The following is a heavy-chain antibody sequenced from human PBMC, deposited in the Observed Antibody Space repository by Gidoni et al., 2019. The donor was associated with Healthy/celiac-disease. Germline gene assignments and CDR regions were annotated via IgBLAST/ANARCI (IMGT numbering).Heavy chain of an antibody. V-gene: IGHV1-69*01. D-gene: IGHD1-26*01. J-gene: IGHJ4*02. Sequence: QVQLVQSGAEVKKPGSSVKVSCKASGGTFSSYAISWVRQAPGQGLEWMGGIIPIFGTANYAQKCQGRVTITADESTSTAYMELSSLRSEDTAVYYCARDLNSGSYQGYFDYWGQGTLVTVSS. CDR1: GGTFSSYA. CDR2: IIPIFGTA. CDR3: ARDLNSGSYQGYFDY.